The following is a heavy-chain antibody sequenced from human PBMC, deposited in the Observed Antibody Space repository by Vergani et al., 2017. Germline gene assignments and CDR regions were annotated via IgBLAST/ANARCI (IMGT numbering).Heavy chain of an antibody. CDR3: AVEIYDYGGSRDFDY. V-gene: IGHV3-49*04. CDR2: IRSKTYGATT. Sequence: EVQLVESGGDLVQPGRSLRLSCQTSGFNFGEYGVSWVRQAPGKGLEWIGFIRSKTYGATTEYAASVRGRFTISRDDSKGIAYLQMSSLKKEDTAVYRCAVEIYDYGGSRDFDYGGQGTLVVVS. D-gene: IGHD4-23*01. J-gene: IGHJ4*02. CDR1: GFNFGEYG.